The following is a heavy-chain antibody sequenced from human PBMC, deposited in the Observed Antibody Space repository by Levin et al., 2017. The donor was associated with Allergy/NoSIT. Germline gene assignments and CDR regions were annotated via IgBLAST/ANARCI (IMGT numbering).Heavy chain of an antibody. D-gene: IGHD3-16*01. V-gene: IGHV3-53*01. CDR2: IYSGGTT. J-gene: IGHJ6*02. Sequence: GESLKISCAASGFTVSSSDMSWVRQAPGKALDWVSLIYSGGTTYYADSVRGRFTISRDNSKNTLYLQMNSLRAEDTAVYYCARGGLGIDVWGQGTTVTVSS. CDR1: GFTVSSSD. CDR3: ARGGLGIDV.